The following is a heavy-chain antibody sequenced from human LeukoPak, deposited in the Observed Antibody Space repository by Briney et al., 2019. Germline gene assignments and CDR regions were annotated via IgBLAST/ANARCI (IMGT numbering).Heavy chain of an antibody. V-gene: IGHV3-30*18. D-gene: IGHD3-10*01. CDR3: AKDWGSEFASGSSYLDY. Sequence: PGGSLRLSCAASGFTFRTYGIHWVRQAPGKGLEWVAVISSDGRYKYYAGFVKGRFTISRDNSRNTLYLQMNSLTTEDTALYYCAKDWGSEFASGSSYLDYWGQGTLVTVSS. CDR1: GFTFRTYG. J-gene: IGHJ4*02. CDR2: ISSDGRYK.